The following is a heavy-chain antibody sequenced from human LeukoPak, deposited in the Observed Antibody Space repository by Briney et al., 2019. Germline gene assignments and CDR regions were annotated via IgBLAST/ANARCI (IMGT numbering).Heavy chain of an antibody. D-gene: IGHD2-15*01. CDR2: ISGSGGST. Sequence: GGSLRLXCAASGFTFSSYAMSWARRAPGKGLEWVSAISGSGGSTYYADSVKGRFTISRDNSKNTLYLQMNSLRAEDTAVYYCAKELCSGGSCYRGIFDYWGQGTLVTVSS. J-gene: IGHJ4*02. V-gene: IGHV3-23*01. CDR3: AKELCSGGSCYRGIFDY. CDR1: GFTFSSYA.